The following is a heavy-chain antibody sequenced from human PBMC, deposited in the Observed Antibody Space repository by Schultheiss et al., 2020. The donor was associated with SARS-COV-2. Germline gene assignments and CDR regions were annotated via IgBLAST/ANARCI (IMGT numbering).Heavy chain of an antibody. V-gene: IGHV4-59*01. CDR1: GGSISRYY. CDR3: ARETSIAAAGTRGVLFDY. J-gene: IGHJ4*02. CDR2: IYYGGST. D-gene: IGHD6-13*01. Sequence: SETLSLTCTVSGGSISRYYWSWIRQPPGKGLEFIGYIYYGGSTNYNPSLKSRVTISADTSKNQFSLKLNSVTAADTAVYYCARETSIAAAGTRGVLFDYWGQGTLVTVSS.